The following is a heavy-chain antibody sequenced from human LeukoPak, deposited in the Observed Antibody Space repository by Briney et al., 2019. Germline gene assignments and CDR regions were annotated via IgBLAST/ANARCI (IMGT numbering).Heavy chain of an antibody. CDR3: AGSPRRFTMVRGVIYFDY. D-gene: IGHD3-10*01. Sequence: GASVKVSCKASGYTFTGYYMHWVRQAPGQGLEWMGWINPNSGGTNYAQKFQGRVTMTRDTSISTAYMELSRLRSDDTAVHYCAGSPRRFTMVRGVIYFDYWGQGTLVTVSS. CDR2: INPNSGGT. J-gene: IGHJ4*02. CDR1: GYTFTGYY. V-gene: IGHV1-2*02.